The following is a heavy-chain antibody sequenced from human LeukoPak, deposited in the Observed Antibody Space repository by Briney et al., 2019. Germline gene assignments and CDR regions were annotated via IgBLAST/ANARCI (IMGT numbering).Heavy chain of an antibody. CDR1: GYTFTSYG. CDR2: ISAYNGNT. CDR3: ARGAIFGVVIPHDYYYMDV. Sequence: GASVKVSCKASGYTFTSYGISWVRQAPGQGLEWMGWISAYNGNTNYAQKLQGRVTMTTDTSTSIAYMELRSLRSDDTAVYYCARGAIFGVVIPHDYYYMDVWGKGTTVTVSS. D-gene: IGHD3-3*01. J-gene: IGHJ6*03. V-gene: IGHV1-18*01.